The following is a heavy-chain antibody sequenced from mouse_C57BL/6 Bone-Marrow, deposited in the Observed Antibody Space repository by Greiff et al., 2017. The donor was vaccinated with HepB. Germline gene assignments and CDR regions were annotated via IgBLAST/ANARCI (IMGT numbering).Heavy chain of an antibody. D-gene: IGHD2-3*01. J-gene: IGHJ4*01. V-gene: IGHV5-17*01. CDR3: ADDGYYEVMDY. CDR2: ISSGSSTI. Sequence: EVKLVESGGGLVKPGGSLKLSCAASGFTFSDYGMHWVRQAPEKGLEWVAYISSGSSTIYYADTEKGRFTISRDNAKNTLFLQMTSLRAEDTAMYYCADDGYYEVMDYWGQGTSVTVSS. CDR1: GFTFSDYG.